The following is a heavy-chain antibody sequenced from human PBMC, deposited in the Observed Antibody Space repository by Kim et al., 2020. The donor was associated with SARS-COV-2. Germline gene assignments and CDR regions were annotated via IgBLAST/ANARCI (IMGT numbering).Heavy chain of an antibody. Sequence: GGSLRLSCAASGFTFSSYGMNWVRQAPGKGLEWVAVISYDGSNKYYADSVKGRFTISRDNSKNTLYLQMNSLRAEDTAVYYCAKDFNLSPYYYDSSRYYPGLNWGQGTLVTVSS. D-gene: IGHD3-22*01. CDR1: GFTFSSYG. J-gene: IGHJ4*02. CDR3: AKDFNLSPYYYDSSRYYPGLN. CDR2: ISYDGSNK. V-gene: IGHV3-30*18.